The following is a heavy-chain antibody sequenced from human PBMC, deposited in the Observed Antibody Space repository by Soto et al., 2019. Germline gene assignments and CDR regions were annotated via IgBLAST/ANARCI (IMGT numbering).Heavy chain of an antibody. J-gene: IGHJ4*02. CDR1: GYSFAGYW. D-gene: IGHD3-22*01. Sequence: GQSLKLSCTGSGYSFAGYWLTWVRQMPGKGLARMGRIDPSDSQTYYSPSFRGHVTISAAKSITTVFLQWSSLRASDTAMYYCARQIYDSDSGPNFQYYFDSWGQGTLVTVSS. CDR2: IDPSDSQT. CDR3: ARQIYDSDSGPNFQYYFDS. V-gene: IGHV5-10-1*01.